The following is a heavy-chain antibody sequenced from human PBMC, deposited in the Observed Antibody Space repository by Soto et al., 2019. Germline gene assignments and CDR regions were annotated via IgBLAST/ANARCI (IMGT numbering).Heavy chain of an antibody. CDR2: VTDSGGKT. CDR3: AKGIYSAYAKGANDI. V-gene: IGHV3-23*01. J-gene: IGHJ3*02. Sequence: PGGSLRLSCAASGFTFTTYAMSWVRQAPGKGLEWVSGVTDSGGKTYYADSVKGRFTISRDNSKYTLYVQMNSLRAEDTALYYCAKGIYSAYAKGANDIWGQGTMVTVSS. D-gene: IGHD5-12*01. CDR1: GFTFTTYA.